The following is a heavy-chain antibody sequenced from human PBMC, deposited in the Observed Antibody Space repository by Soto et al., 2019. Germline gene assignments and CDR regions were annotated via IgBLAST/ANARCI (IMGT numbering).Heavy chain of an antibody. V-gene: IGHV3-30*18. D-gene: IGHD1-7*01. CDR1: GFTFSSYG. J-gene: IGHJ6*03. Sequence: VQLVESGGGVVQPGRSLRLSCAASGFTFSSYGMHWVRQAPGKGLEWVAVISYDGSNKYYADSVKGRFTISRDNSKNTLYLQMNSLRAEDTAVYYCAKDCIWNYARAIYYYMDVWGKGTTVTVSS. CDR3: AKDCIWNYARAIYYYMDV. CDR2: ISYDGSNK.